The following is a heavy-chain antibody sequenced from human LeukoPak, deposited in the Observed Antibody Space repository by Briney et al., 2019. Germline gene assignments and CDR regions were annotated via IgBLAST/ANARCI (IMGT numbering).Heavy chain of an antibody. CDR2: IKQDGSEK. CDR1: GFTFSSYW. D-gene: IGHD3-3*01. J-gene: IGHJ6*02. CDR3: ARARPRITIFGVVTTPGRYYYGMDV. Sequence: GGSLRLSCAASGFTFSSYWMSWVRQAPGKGLEWVANIKQDGSEKYYVDSVKGRFTISRDNAKNSLYLQMNSLRAEDTAVYYCARARPRITIFGVVTTPGRYYYGMDVWGQGTTVTVSS. V-gene: IGHV3-7*01.